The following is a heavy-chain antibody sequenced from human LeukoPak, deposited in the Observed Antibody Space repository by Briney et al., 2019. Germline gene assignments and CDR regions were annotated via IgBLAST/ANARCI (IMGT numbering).Heavy chain of an antibody. V-gene: IGHV3-21*01. J-gene: IGHJ6*03. Sequence: PGGSLRLSCAASGFTFSSYSMNWVRQAPGKGLEWVSSISSSSSYIYYADSVKGRFTISRDNAKNSLYLQMNSLRAEDTAVYYCARVRCSGGSCPYYYCYYYMDVWGKGTTVTVSS. CDR3: ARVRCSGGSCPYYYCYYYMDV. CDR2: ISSSSSYI. CDR1: GFTFSSYS. D-gene: IGHD2-15*01.